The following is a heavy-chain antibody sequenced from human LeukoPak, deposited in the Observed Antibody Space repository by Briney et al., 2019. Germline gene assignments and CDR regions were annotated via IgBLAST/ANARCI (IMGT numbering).Heavy chain of an antibody. CDR1: GCTFSDYS. CDR2: ISGSGGGT. V-gene: IGHV3-23*01. CDR3: AKQEYRTPRGRFDS. Sequence: PGGSLAAPCAASGCTFSDYSMSWVRQAPGKGLEWVSAISGSGGGTYYEDSVKGRFTISRDNSKNTLYLQMNSLRAEDTAVYYCAKQEYRTPRGRFDSWDQGTLVTVSS. J-gene: IGHJ5*01. D-gene: IGHD6-6*01.